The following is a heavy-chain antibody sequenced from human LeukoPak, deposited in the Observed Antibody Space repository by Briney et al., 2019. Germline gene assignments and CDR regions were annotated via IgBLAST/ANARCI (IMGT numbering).Heavy chain of an antibody. CDR3: ARGQPDPGFLEWLSTLTYYYYYGMDV. D-gene: IGHD3-3*01. V-gene: IGHV1-8*01. J-gene: IGHJ6*02. Sequence: GASVKVSCKASGYTFTSYDINWVRQATGQGLEWMGWMNPNSGNTGYAQKFQGRVTMTRNTSISTAYMELSSLRSEDTAVYYCARGQPDPGFLEWLSTLTYYYYYGMDVWGQGTTVTVSS. CDR1: GYTFTSYD. CDR2: MNPNSGNT.